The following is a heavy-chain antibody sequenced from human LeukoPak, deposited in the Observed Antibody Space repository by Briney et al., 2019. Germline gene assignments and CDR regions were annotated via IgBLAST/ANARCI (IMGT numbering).Heavy chain of an antibody. J-gene: IGHJ6*03. D-gene: IGHD3-10*01. CDR2: IYYSGST. CDR1: GGSISSSSYD. Sequence: PSETLSLTCTVSGGSISSSSYDWGWIRQPPGKGLEWIGSIYYSGSTYYNPSLKSRVTISVDTSKNRFSLKLSSVTAADTAVYYCARHRYYYRSGSYYGAPYYMDVWGKGTTVTISS. V-gene: IGHV4-39*01. CDR3: ARHRYYYRSGSYYGAPYYMDV.